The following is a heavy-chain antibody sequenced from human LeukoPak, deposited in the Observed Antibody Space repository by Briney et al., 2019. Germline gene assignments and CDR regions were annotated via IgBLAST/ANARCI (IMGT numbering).Heavy chain of an antibody. CDR3: VPGSRTMGEAPYYFDY. CDR1: GYTFSNFG. J-gene: IGHJ4*02. CDR2: INPNSGGT. D-gene: IGHD3-16*01. V-gene: IGHV1-2*02. Sequence: ASVKVSCKTSGYTFSNFGISWVRQAPGQGLEWMGWINPNSGGTNYAQKFQGRVTMTRDTSISTAYMELTRLRSDDTAVYYCVPGSRTMGEAPYYFDYWGQGTLVTVSS.